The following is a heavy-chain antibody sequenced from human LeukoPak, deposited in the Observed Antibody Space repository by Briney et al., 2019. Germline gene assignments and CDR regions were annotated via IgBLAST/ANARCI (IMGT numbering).Heavy chain of an antibody. V-gene: IGHV4-39*07. CDR3: ARDPLLYY. D-gene: IGHD1-26*01. CDR1: GGSISSSSYY. Sequence: SETLSLTCTVSGGSISSSSYYWGWIRQPPGKGLEWIGEINHSGSTNYNPSLKSRVTISVDTSKNQFSLKLSSVTAADTAVYYCARDPLLYYWGQGTLVTVSS. CDR2: INHSGST. J-gene: IGHJ4*02.